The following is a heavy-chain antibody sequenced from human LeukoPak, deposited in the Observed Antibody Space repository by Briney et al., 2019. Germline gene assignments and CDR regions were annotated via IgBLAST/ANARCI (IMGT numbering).Heavy chain of an antibody. CDR2: IYYSGST. CDR1: GGSISSSSYY. J-gene: IGHJ3*02. CDR3: ANSGRVFDAFDI. V-gene: IGHV4-39*07. Sequence: SETLSLTCTVSGGSISSSSYYWGWIRQPPGKGLEWIGSIYYSGSTYYNPSLKSRVTMSVDTSKNQFSLKLSSVTAADTAVYYCANSGRVFDAFDIWGQGTMVTVSS.